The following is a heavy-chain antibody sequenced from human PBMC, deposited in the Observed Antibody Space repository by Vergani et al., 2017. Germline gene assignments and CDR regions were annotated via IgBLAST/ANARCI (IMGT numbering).Heavy chain of an antibody. V-gene: IGHV3-9*01. J-gene: IGHJ2*01. CDR2: INWNSDSI. CDR3: VKDIEASGNYWDYDL. Sequence: EVQLVESGGGLVQPGRSLRLSCAASGFTFDDFAMLWVRQAPGKGLEWVSGINWNSDSIAYADSVKGRFTISRDNAKNSLYLQMNSLRAEDTALYYCVKDIEASGNYWDYDLWGRGNLVNVA. CDR1: GFTFDDFA. D-gene: IGHD6-13*01.